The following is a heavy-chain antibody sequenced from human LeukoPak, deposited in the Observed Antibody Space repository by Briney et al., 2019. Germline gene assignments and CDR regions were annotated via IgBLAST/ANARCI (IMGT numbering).Heavy chain of an antibody. CDR3: AKGHGNSGWYSGLFDY. D-gene: IGHD6-19*01. CDR1: GFTFSSYA. J-gene: IGHJ4*02. Sequence: GRSLRLSCAASGFTFSSYAMHWVRQAPGKGLAWLAVISYDGSDKYYPDSVKGRFTISRDNSKNTLYLQMNSLTTEDTAVYYCAKGHGNSGWYSGLFDYWGQGTLVTVSS. V-gene: IGHV3-30*18. CDR2: ISYDGSDK.